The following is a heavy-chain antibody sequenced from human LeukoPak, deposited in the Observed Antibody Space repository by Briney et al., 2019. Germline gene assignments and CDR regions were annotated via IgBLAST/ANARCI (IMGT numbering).Heavy chain of an antibody. CDR1: GGSISSSNW. D-gene: IGHD3-22*01. J-gene: IGHJ4*02. Sequence: SGTLSLTCAVSGGSISSSNWWSWVRQPPGKGLEWIGEIYHSGSTNYNPSLKSRVTISVDKSKNQFSLKLSSVTAADTAVYYCAGDKRDYYDSSGSQGIDYWGQGTLVTVSS. CDR3: AGDKRDYYDSSGSQGIDY. V-gene: IGHV4-4*02. CDR2: IYHSGST.